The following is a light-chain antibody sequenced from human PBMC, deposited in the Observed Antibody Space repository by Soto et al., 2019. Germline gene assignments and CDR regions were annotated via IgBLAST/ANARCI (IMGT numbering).Light chain of an antibody. V-gene: IGLV7-43*01. J-gene: IGLJ2*01. Sequence: QTVVTQEPSLTVSPGGTVTLTCASSTGAVTSGHYPNWFQQKPGQAPRALIYSTSNKHPWTPARFSGSLLGGKAALTLSGVQPEDEAEYYCLLYYGGALVFGGGTTLTVL. CDR3: LLYYGGALV. CDR1: TGAVTSGHY. CDR2: STS.